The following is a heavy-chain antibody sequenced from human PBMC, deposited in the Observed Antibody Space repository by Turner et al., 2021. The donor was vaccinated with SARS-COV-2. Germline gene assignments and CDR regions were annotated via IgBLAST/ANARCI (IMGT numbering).Heavy chain of an antibody. CDR3: VTSVRRSGYFQR. CDR2: TYYPGGS. CDR1: AVSITSNSHY. Sequence: QLLVQESGPALVKPSETLSLPCTGAAVSITSNSHYWGWVRQPPGKGLEWIGITYYPGGSYYNPSLRGRVTISVDPSQNQFSLILRSVTAADTAVYYCVTSVRRSGYFQRWGQGSLVSVSS. V-gene: IGHV4-39*01. J-gene: IGHJ1*01.